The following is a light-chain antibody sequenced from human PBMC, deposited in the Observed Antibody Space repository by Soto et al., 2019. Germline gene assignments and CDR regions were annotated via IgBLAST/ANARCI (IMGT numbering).Light chain of an antibody. CDR2: KAS. Sequence: DIQMTQSPSTLSASVGDRVTITCRASQSVSRWLAWYQQKPGKAPNLLIYKASNFQSGVPSRFSGSGSATEYTLTISSLQTDDFETYYCQQYNGDSTFGGGTKVEIK. CDR1: QSVSRW. CDR3: QQYNGDST. V-gene: IGKV1-5*03. J-gene: IGKJ4*01.